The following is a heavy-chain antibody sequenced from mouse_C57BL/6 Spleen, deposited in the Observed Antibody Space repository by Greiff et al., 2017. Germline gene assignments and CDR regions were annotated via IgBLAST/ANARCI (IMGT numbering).Heavy chain of an antibody. D-gene: IGHD3-3*01. CDR2: ISYDGSN. Sequence: DVKLVESGPGLVKPSQSLSLTCSVTGYSITSGYYWNWIRQFPGNKLEWMGYISYDGSNNYNPSLKNRISITRDTSKNQFFLKLNSVTTEDTATYYCARGDWSWYFDVWGTGTTVTVSS. J-gene: IGHJ1*03. CDR1: GYSITSGYY. V-gene: IGHV3-6*01. CDR3: ARGDWSWYFDV.